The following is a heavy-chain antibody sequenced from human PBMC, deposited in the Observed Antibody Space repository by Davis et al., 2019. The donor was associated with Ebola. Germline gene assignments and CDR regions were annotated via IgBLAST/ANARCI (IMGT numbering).Heavy chain of an antibody. V-gene: IGHV1-2*02. CDR2: INPNSGGT. D-gene: IGHD2-2*01. Sequence: ASVKVSCKASGYTFTGYYMHWVRQAPGQGLEWMGWINPNSGGTNYAQKFQGRVTMTRDTSISTAYMELSRLRSDDTAVYYCARWAYLPAAIQFDPWGQGTLVTVSS. CDR1: GYTFTGYY. CDR3: ARWAYLPAAIQFDP. J-gene: IGHJ5*02.